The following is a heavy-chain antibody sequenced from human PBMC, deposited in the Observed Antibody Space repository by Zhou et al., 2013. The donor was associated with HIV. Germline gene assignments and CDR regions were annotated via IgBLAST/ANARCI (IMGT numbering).Heavy chain of an antibody. CDR1: GYTFTSYY. V-gene: IGHV1-46*01. Sequence: QVQLVQSGAEVKKPGASVKVSCKASGYTFTSYYMHWVRQAPGQGLEWMGIINPSGGSTSYAQKFQGRVTMTRDTSTSTVYMELSSLRSEDTAVYYCARGGSSWFYPQASGAFDIWAKGQWSPSLQ. CDR3: ARGGSSWFYPQASGAFDI. D-gene: IGHD6-13*01. CDR2: INPSGGST. J-gene: IGHJ3*02.